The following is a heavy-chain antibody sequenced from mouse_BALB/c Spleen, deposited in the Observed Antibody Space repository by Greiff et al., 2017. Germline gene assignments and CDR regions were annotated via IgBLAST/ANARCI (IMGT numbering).Heavy chain of an antibody. D-gene: IGHD2-12*01. CDR2: INPNNGGT. J-gene: IGHJ4*01. CDR1: GYTFTDYN. Sequence: VQLKESGPELVKPGASVKIPCKASGYTFTDYNMDWVKQSHGKSLEWIGDINPNNGGTIYNQKFKGKATLTVDKSSSTAYMELRSLTSEDTAVYYCARKFSFSFYAMDYWGQGTSVTVSS. CDR3: ARKFSFSFYAMDY. V-gene: IGHV1-18*01.